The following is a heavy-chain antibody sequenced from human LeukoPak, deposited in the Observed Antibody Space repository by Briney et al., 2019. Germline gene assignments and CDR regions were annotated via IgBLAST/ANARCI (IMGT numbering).Heavy chain of an antibody. CDR1: GFTFSSYG. D-gene: IGHD6-13*01. CDR2: ISYDGSNK. Sequence: PGGSLRLSCAASGFTFSSYGMHWVRQAPGKGLEWVSVISYDGSNKYYADSVKGRFTISRDNTKNTLYLQMNSMRAEDTAVYYCAIDFGLTRAAAGDYWGQGTLVTVSS. J-gene: IGHJ4*02. V-gene: IGHV3-30*03. CDR3: AIDFGLTRAAAGDY.